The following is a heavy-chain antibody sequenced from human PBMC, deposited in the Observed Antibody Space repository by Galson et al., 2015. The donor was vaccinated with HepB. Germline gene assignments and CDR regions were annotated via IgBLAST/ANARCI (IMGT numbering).Heavy chain of an antibody. CDR1: GFTFSDYY. CDR2: ISSSGSTI. Sequence: SLRLSCAASGFTFSDYYMSWIRQAPGKGLEWVSYISSSGSTIYYADSVKGRFTISRDNAKNSLYLQMNSLRAEDTAVYYCARVGPGVGATYVARTYYFDYWGQGTLVTVSS. J-gene: IGHJ4*02. V-gene: IGHV3-11*01. D-gene: IGHD1-26*01. CDR3: ARVGPGVGATYVARTYYFDY.